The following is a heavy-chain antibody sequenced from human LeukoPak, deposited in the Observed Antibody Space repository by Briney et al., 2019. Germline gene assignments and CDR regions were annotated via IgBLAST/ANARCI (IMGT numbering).Heavy chain of an antibody. CDR3: ARINTAGGTTHAFDY. D-gene: IGHD6-13*01. V-gene: IGHV1-69*02. CDR1: GYTFTDYY. CDR2: IIPILGIT. J-gene: IGHJ4*02. Sequence: SVNVSCKASGYTFTDYYMHWVRQAPGQGLESMERIIPILGITNYAQKFQGSVTITADRSTSTAYMELSSLRSEDTAVYYCARINTAGGTTHAFDYWGQGTLVTVSS.